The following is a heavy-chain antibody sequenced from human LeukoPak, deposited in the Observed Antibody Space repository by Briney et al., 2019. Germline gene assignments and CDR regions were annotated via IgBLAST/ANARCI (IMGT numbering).Heavy chain of an antibody. CDR3: ARAGVGARFEDY. V-gene: IGHV3-48*02. J-gene: IGHJ4*02. CDR2: ISSTSNPI. Sequence: GGSLRLSCAASGFTFSNYNMNWVRHAQRPGLELLSYISSTSNPIYYADSVKGRFTISRDNAKNSLYLQMNSLRDEDTAVYYCARAGVGARFEDYWGQGALVTVSS. D-gene: IGHD1-26*01. CDR1: GFTFSNYN.